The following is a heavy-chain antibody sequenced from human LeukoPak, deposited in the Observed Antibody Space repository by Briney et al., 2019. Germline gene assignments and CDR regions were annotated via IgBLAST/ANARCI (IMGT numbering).Heavy chain of an antibody. J-gene: IGHJ4*02. V-gene: IGHV4-61*02. D-gene: IGHD6-19*01. CDR3: ARRIAVTGSFDF. CDR1: GGSISSGSYY. CDR2: IYTSGST. Sequence: PSETLSLTCTVSGGSISSGSYYWSWIRQPAGKGLEWIGRIYTSGSTNYNPSLKSRVTISKDRSKNQFSLKLSSVTAADTALYYCARRIAVTGSFDFWGQGTLVTVSS.